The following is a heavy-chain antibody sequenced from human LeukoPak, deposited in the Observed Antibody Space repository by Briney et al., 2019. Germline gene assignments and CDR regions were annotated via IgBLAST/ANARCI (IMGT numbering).Heavy chain of an antibody. CDR3: ARGIAAASPY. Sequence: AGGSLRLSCAASGFTFSNYWMNWVRQPPGKGLEWIGEINHSGSTNYNPSLKSRVTISVDTSKNQFSLKLSSVTAADTAVYYCARGIAAASPYWGQGTLVTVSS. D-gene: IGHD6-13*01. CDR2: INHSGST. V-gene: IGHV4-34*01. CDR1: GFTFSNYW. J-gene: IGHJ4*02.